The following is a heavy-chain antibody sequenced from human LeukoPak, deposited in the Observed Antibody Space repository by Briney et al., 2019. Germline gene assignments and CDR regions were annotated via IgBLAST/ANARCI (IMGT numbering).Heavy chain of an antibody. CDR2: ISYDGSNK. Sequence: PGGSLRLSCAASGFTFSSYSMNWVRQAPGKGLEWVAVISYDGSNKYYADSVKGRFTISRDNSKNTLYLQMNSLRAEDTAVYYCAKDGGGRYFDWLSNVNWFDPWGQGTLVTVSS. D-gene: IGHD3-9*01. CDR1: GFTFSSYS. V-gene: IGHV3-30*18. J-gene: IGHJ5*02. CDR3: AKDGGGRYFDWLSNVNWFDP.